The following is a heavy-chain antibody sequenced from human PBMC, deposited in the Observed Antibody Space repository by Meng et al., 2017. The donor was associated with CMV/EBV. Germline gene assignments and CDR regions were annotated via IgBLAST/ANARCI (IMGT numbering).Heavy chain of an antibody. J-gene: IGHJ4*02. CDR2: IYGGLSTT. D-gene: IGHD6-19*01. CDR3: AKDRSSGYYYFDY. V-gene: IGHV3-23*03. CDR1: GFTLSSYA. Sequence: ETLSLTCAASGFTLSSYAMSWVRRSPGKGLEWVSVIYGGLSTTYYADSVKGRFTISRDDSKNTLYLQMNSLRVEDTAVYYCAKDRSSGYYYFDYWGQGTLVTVSS.